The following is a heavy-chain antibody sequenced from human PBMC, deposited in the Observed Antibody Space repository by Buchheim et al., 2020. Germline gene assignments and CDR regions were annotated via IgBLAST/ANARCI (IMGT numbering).Heavy chain of an antibody. J-gene: IGHJ4*02. V-gene: IGHV1-2*04. D-gene: IGHD3-3*01. CDR1: GYTFSAYY. CDR2: ISPNSGVT. CDR3: ARGFGVAPPFDY. Sequence: QVQLVQSGAEVKKPGASVKVSCKASGYTFSAYYVHWVRQAPGQGLEWMGWISPNSGVTNYVQKFQGWVTMNWDTSITTAYLAVSRLSSDDTAVYFCARGFGVAPPFDYWGQGTL.